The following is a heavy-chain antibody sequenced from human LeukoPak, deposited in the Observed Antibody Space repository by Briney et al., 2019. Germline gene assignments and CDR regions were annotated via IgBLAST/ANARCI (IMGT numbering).Heavy chain of an antibody. CDR1: GFTFSSYA. D-gene: IGHD3-22*01. CDR3: AKGPQLRYYYDSSGYLNWFDP. J-gene: IGHJ5*02. V-gene: IGHV3-23*01. CDR2: ISGSGGST. Sequence: EGSLRLSCAASGFTFSSYAMSWVRQAPGKGLEWVSAISGSGGSTYYADSVKGRFTISRDNSKNTLYLQMNSLRAEDTAVYYCAKGPQLRYYYDSSGYLNWFDPWGQGTLVTVSS.